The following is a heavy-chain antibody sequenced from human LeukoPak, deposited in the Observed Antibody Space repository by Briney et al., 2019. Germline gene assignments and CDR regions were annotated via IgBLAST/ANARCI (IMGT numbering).Heavy chain of an antibody. CDR1: GGSFSGYY. CDR2: INHSGST. D-gene: IGHD3-3*01. CDR3: ASGRSVRFLEWFSSDY. Sequence: PSXTLSLTCAVYGGSFSGYYWSWIRQPPGKGREWIGEINHSGSTNYNPSLKSRVTISVDTSKNQFSLKLSSVTATDSAVYYCASGRSVRFLEWFSSDYWGHGTLVTVSS. J-gene: IGHJ4*01. V-gene: IGHV4-34*01.